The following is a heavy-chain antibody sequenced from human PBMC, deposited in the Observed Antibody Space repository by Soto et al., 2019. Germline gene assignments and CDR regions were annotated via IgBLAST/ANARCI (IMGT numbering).Heavy chain of an antibody. J-gene: IGHJ4*02. CDR1: GDTVSSDSAT. CDR2: TYYRSKWYN. CDR3: ARRTGGPGYYFDY. V-gene: IGHV6-1*01. Sequence: QVQLQQSGPGLVKPSQTLSLTCAISGDTVSSDSATWNWIRQSPSRGLEWLGRTYYRSKWYNDSAVSVKGRITINPDTSMNQFSLQLNSVTPEDTALYFCARRTGGPGYYFDYWGQGILVTVSS. D-gene: IGHD1-1*01.